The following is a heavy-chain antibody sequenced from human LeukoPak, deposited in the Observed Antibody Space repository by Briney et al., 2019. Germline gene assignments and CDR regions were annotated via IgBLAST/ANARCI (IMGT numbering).Heavy chain of an antibody. V-gene: IGHV3-30*18. D-gene: IGHD1-26*01. Sequence: PGGSLRLSCAASGFTFSSYGMHWVRQAPGKGLEWVAVISYDGSNKYYADFVKGRFTISRDDSKNTLYLQMNSLRAEDTAVYYCAKDFALGWELPENYFDYWGQGTLVTVSS. CDR2: ISYDGSNK. J-gene: IGHJ4*02. CDR1: GFTFSSYG. CDR3: AKDFALGWELPENYFDY.